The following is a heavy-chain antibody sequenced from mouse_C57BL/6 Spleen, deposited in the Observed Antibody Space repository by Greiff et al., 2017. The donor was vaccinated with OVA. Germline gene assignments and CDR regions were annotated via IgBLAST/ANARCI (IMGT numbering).Heavy chain of an antibody. D-gene: IGHD1-1*01. J-gene: IGHJ4*01. CDR3: ARSRASYGSSPYAMDY. V-gene: IGHV1-80*01. CDR2: IYPGDGDT. Sequence: VQLVESGAELVKPGASVKISCKASGYAFSSYWMNWVKQRPGKGLEWIGQIYPGDGDTNYNGKFKGKATLTADKSSSTAYMQLSSLTSEDSAVYFCARSRASYGSSPYAMDYWGQGTSVTVSS. CDR1: GYAFSSYW.